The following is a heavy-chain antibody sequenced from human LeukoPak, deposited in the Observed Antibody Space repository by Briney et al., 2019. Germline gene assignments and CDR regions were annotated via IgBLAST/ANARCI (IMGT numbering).Heavy chain of an antibody. J-gene: IGHJ4*02. V-gene: IGHV4-61*03. D-gene: IGHD3-9*01. CDR3: ANGGLIMTGYYQPLEY. Sequence: PSETLSLTCTVSGDSVGSGAYYWSWLRQPPGKGLGRIGFIYYLGNTSYNPSLQGRVTVSVDTSKNHFSLKLTSVTAADTAVYFCANGGLIMTGYYQPLEYWGQGTLVTVSS. CDR2: IYYLGNT. CDR1: GDSVGSGAYY.